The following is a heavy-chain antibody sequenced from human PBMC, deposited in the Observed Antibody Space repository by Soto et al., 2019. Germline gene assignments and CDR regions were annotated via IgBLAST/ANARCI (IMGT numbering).Heavy chain of an antibody. Sequence: ASVKVSCKASGYTFTSYDINWVRQATGQGLEWMGWMNPNSGNTGYAQKFQGRVTMTRNTSISTAYMELSSLRSEDTAVYYCARAAVVVPAASYDAFDIWGQGTMVTVSS. J-gene: IGHJ3*02. CDR1: GYTFTSYD. D-gene: IGHD2-2*01. CDR2: MNPNSGNT. V-gene: IGHV1-8*01. CDR3: ARAAVVVPAASYDAFDI.